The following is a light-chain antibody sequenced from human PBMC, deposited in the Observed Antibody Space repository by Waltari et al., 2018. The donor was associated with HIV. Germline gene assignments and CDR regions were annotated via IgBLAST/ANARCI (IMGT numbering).Light chain of an antibody. Sequence: DIVMTQSPDSLAVSLGERATINCKSSQSVLYSSNNKNYLAWYQQKPGQPPKLLIYWASTRESGVPDRFSGSGSGTDFTLILSSLQAEDVALYYCQQYYSTPLTFGPGTKVDIK. CDR3: QQYYSTPLT. CDR2: WAS. CDR1: QSVLYSSNNKNY. J-gene: IGKJ3*01. V-gene: IGKV4-1*01.